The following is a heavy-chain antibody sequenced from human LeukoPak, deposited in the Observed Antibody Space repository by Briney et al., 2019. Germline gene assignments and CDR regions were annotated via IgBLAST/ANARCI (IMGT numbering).Heavy chain of an antibody. CDR2: ISSSSSYI. V-gene: IGHV3-11*06. CDR3: ARVTINTAAAPFDY. Sequence: PGGSLRLSCAASGFTFSDYYMSWIRQAPGKGLEWVSSISSSSSYIYYADSVKGRFTISRDNAKNSLYLQMNSLRAEDTAVYYCARVTINTAAAPFDYWGQGTLVTVSS. CDR1: GFTFSDYY. D-gene: IGHD6-13*01. J-gene: IGHJ4*02.